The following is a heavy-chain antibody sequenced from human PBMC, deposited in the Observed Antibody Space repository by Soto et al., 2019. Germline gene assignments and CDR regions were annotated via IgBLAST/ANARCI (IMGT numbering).Heavy chain of an antibody. CDR2: ISFDGNNQ. Sequence: PGGSLRLSCAASGFTFSHYAMHWVRQAPGKGPEWVAVISFDGNNQYYSDSVKGRFTISRDNSKSTLYLQMDSLRTEDTALYYCAKDWVRYCSGRNCYLIHFWGRGALVTVSS. CDR3: AKDWVRYCSGRNCYLIHF. D-gene: IGHD2-15*01. CDR1: GFTFSHYA. V-gene: IGHV3-30*04. J-gene: IGHJ1*01.